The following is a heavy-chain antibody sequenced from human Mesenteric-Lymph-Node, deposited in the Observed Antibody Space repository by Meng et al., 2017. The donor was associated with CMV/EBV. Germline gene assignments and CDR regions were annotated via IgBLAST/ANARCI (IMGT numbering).Heavy chain of an antibody. D-gene: IGHD6-6*01. J-gene: IGHJ4*02. CDR1: GGSFSGYY. Sequence: SETLSLTCAVYGGSFSGYYWSWIRRPPGKGLEWIGEINHSGSTNYNPSLKSRVTISVDTSKNQFSLKLSSVTAADTAVYYCARGRGSSIFDYWGQGTLVTVSS. CDR3: ARGRGSSIFDY. CDR2: INHSGST. V-gene: IGHV4-34*01.